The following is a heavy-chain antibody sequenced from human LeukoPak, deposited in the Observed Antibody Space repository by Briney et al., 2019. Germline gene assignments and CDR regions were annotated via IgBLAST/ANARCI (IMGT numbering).Heavy chain of an antibody. Sequence: ASVKVSCKASGGTFSSYAISWVRQAPGRGLEWMGGIIPIFGTANYAQKFQGRVTITADESTSTAYMELSSLRSEDTAVYYCARAAAFGYYYFDYWGQGTLVTVSS. V-gene: IGHV1-69*13. CDR3: ARAAAFGYYYFDY. J-gene: IGHJ4*02. CDR1: GGTFSSYA. D-gene: IGHD3-22*01. CDR2: IIPIFGTA.